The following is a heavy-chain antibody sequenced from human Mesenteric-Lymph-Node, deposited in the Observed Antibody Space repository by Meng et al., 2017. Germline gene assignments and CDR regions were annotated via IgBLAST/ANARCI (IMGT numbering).Heavy chain of an antibody. Sequence: SETLSLTCTVSGGSISSGVYYWTWIRQTAGRGLEYIGHIYSSGSTNYNPSLKSRVTISVDTSKNQFSLELNSVAAADTAVYYCARMLVGATSWGVFDIWGQGTMVTVSS. CDR3: ARMLVGATSWGVFDI. D-gene: IGHD1-26*01. V-gene: IGHV4-61*09. CDR2: IYSSGST. CDR1: GGSISSGVYY. J-gene: IGHJ3*02.